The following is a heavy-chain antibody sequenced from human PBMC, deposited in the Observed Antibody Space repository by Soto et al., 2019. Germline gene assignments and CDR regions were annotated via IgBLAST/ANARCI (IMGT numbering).Heavy chain of an antibody. CDR3: ARDLLAANY. Sequence: QVQLVQSGAEVKKPGASVKLSCKESGYTFTSSYVHWVRQAPGQGLEWVAIINPNGGSTNYAQEFQGRVTVTRDTSTSTVFMELSSLHADDTAVYYCARDLLAANYWGQGTLVTVSS. V-gene: IGHV1-46*01. J-gene: IGHJ4*02. D-gene: IGHD2-15*01. CDR2: INPNGGST. CDR1: GYTFTSSY.